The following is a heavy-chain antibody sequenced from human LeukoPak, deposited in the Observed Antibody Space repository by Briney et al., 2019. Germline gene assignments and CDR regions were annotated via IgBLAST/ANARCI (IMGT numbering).Heavy chain of an antibody. J-gene: IGHJ4*02. CDR3: ARGGYYYGSGSYYT. D-gene: IGHD3-10*01. V-gene: IGHV3-7*01. Sequence: GGSLRLSCAASGFTFSSYWMSWVRQAPGKGLEWVANIKQDGSEKYYVDSVKGRFTISRDNAKNSLYLQMDSLRAEDTAVYYCARGGYYYGSGSYYTWGQGTLVTVSS. CDR2: IKQDGSEK. CDR1: GFTFSSYW.